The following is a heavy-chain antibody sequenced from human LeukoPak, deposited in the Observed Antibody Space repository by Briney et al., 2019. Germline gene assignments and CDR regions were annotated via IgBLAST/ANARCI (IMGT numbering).Heavy chain of an antibody. Sequence: SETLSLTCTVSGGSISSYYWSWIRQPPGKGLEWIGYIYYSGSTNYNPSLKSRVTISVDTSKNQFSLKLSSVTAADTAVYYCARDDSSYAGAADYWGQGTLVTVSS. CDR3: ARDDSSYAGAADY. CDR2: IYYSGST. D-gene: IGHD5-18*01. V-gene: IGHV4-59*12. CDR1: GGSISSYY. J-gene: IGHJ4*02.